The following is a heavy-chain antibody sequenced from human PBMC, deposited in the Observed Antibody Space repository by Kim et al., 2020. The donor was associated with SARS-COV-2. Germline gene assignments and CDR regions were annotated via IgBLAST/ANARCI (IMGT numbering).Heavy chain of an antibody. CDR3: AKNGVVVAASPYYGMDV. D-gene: IGHD2-15*01. CDR2: ISYDGSNK. J-gene: IGHJ6*02. V-gene: IGHV3-30*18. CDR1: GFTFSSYG. Sequence: GGSLRLSCAASGFTFSSYGMHWVRQAPGKGLEWVAVISYDGSNKYYADSVKGRFTISRDNSKNTLYLQMNSLRAEDTAVYYCAKNGVVVAASPYYGMDVWGQGTTVTVSS.